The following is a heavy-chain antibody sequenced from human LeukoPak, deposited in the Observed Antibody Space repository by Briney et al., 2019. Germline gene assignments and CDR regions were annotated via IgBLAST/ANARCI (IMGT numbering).Heavy chain of an antibody. CDR1: GYSFTSYW. CDR3: ARPYCSSTSCNDAFDI. J-gene: IGHJ3*02. D-gene: IGHD2-2*01. V-gene: IGHV5-51*01. Sequence: GESLKISCKGSGYSFTSYWIGWVRQMPGKGLEWMGIIYPGDSDTRYSPSFQGQVTISAVKSISTAYLQWSSLKASDTAMYYCARPYCSSTSCNDAFDIWGQGTMVTVSS. CDR2: IYPGDSDT.